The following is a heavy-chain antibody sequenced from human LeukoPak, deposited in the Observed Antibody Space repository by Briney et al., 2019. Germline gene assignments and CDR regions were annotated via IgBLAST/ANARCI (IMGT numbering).Heavy chain of an antibody. CDR1: GFTFSSYA. Sequence: GGSLRLSCAASGFTFSSYAMSWVRQAPGKGLEWVSAISGSGGSTYYADSVKGRFTISRGNAKNSLYLQMNSLRAEDTTVYYCARDPGSSGYYSQDYWGQGTLVTVSS. J-gene: IGHJ4*02. CDR2: ISGSGGST. D-gene: IGHD3-22*01. V-gene: IGHV3-23*01. CDR3: ARDPGSSGYYSQDY.